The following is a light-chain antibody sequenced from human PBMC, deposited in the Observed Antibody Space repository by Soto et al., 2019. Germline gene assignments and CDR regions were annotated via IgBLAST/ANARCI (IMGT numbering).Light chain of an antibody. CDR1: QSVSSY. Sequence: EIMFTLSPATVSLSPGERATLSCRASQSVSSYLAWYQQKPGQAPRLLIYDASKRATGIPPRFSGSGSGTDFTLTVSSLEPEDFTVYYCQQRSKWPIPFGQVTKVAIK. V-gene: IGKV3-11*01. CDR3: QQRSKWPIP. CDR2: DAS. J-gene: IGKJ1*01.